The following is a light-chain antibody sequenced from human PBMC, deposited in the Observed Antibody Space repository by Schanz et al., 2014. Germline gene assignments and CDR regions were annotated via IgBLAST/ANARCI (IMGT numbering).Light chain of an antibody. V-gene: IGKV3-15*01. Sequence: EIMLTQSPGTLSLSPGERATLSCRASQSLRSNDYLAWFLQKPGQAPRLLIYAASTRATGIPARFSGSGSGTDFTLTISSLQSEDFAVYYCQHYSTWPPFTFGPGTKVD. CDR3: QHYSTWPPFT. CDR2: AAS. J-gene: IGKJ3*01. CDR1: QSLRSN.